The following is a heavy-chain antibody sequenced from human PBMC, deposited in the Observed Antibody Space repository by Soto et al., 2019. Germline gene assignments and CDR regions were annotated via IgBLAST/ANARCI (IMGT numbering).Heavy chain of an antibody. J-gene: IGHJ5*02. CDR3: ARLRIATNNYKWFDP. CDR2: SYYSGTT. V-gene: IGHV4-39*01. D-gene: IGHD2-21*01. CDR1: GASISVHSYY. Sequence: SETLSLTCTVSGASISVHSYYWTWIRQPPGTGLEWIGSSYYSGTTYFNPSLKSRATISVDTSKNQFSLRLTSVTAADTAVYYCARLRIATNNYKWFDPWGQGTLVTVSS.